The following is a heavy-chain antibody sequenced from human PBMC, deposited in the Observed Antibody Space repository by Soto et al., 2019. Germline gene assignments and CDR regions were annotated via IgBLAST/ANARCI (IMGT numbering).Heavy chain of an antibody. V-gene: IGHV3-21*01. CDR3: ARVPYYSSSFEYFQH. D-gene: IGHD6-6*01. Sequence: EVQLVESGGGLVKPGGSLRLSCAASGFTFSSYSMNWVRQAPGKGLEWVSSISSSSSYIYYADSVKGRFTISRDNAKNSLYLQMNSLRAEDTAVYYCARVPYYSSSFEYFQHWGQGTLVTVSS. CDR2: ISSSSSYI. CDR1: GFTFSSYS. J-gene: IGHJ1*01.